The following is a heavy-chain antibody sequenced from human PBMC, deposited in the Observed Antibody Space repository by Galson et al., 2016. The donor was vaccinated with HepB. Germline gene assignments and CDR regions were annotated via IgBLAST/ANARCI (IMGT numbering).Heavy chain of an antibody. J-gene: IGHJ4*02. CDR2: TYHTSNWYS. D-gene: IGHD2-15*01. CDR3: ARGHLVVPFSFYFDY. V-gene: IGHV6-1*01. CDR1: GDSVSSQSAA. Sequence: CAISGDSVSSQSAAWNWIRHSPSRGLEWLVRTYHTSNWYSDYAVSVKSRITINPDTSKNQFSLQLNSVTPEDTAVYYCARGHLVVPFSFYFDYWGQGSLVTVSS.